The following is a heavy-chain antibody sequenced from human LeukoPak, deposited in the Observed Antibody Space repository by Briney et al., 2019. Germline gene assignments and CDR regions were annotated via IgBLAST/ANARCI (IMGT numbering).Heavy chain of an antibody. J-gene: IGHJ4*02. Sequence: GGSLRLSCAASGFTFDDYAMHWVRQAPGKGLEWVSSISSSSSSYIYYADSVKGRFTISRDNAKNSLYLQMNSLRAEDTAVYYCARVSAGSLWGQGTLVTVSS. CDR3: ARVSAGSL. CDR1: GFTFDDYA. D-gene: IGHD6-13*01. CDR2: ISSSSSSYI. V-gene: IGHV3-21*01.